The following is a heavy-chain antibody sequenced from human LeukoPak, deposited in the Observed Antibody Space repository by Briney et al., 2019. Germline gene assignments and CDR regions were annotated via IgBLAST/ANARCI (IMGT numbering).Heavy chain of an antibody. CDR2: LSSSSSYT. CDR3: ARDRYGDYVYDY. V-gene: IGHV3-11*05. CDR1: GFTFSDYY. Sequence: GGSLRLSCAASGFTFSDYYMSWIRQAPGKGLEWVSYLSSSSSYTNYADSVKGRFTISRDNAKNSLYLQMNSLRAEDTAVYYCARDRYGDYVYDYWGQGTLVTVSS. J-gene: IGHJ4*02. D-gene: IGHD4-17*01.